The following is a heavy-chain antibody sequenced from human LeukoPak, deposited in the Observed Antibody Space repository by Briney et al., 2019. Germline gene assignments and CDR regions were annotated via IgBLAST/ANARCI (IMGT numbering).Heavy chain of an antibody. J-gene: IGHJ4*02. D-gene: IGHD3-16*01. V-gene: IGHV1-2*06. CDR1: GYTFTGYY. Sequence: GASVKVSCKASGYTFTGYYMHWVRQAPGQGLEWMGRINPNSGGTNYAQKFQGRVTMTRDTSISTAYMELSRLRSDDTTVYYCATLSEGDYFDYWGQGTLVTVSS. CDR3: ATLSEGDYFDY. CDR2: INPNSGGT.